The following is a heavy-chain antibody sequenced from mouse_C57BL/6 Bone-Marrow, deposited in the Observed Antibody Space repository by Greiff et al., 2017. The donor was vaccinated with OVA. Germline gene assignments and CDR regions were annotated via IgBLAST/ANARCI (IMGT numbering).Heavy chain of an antibody. CDR2: INPNNGGT. Sequence: EVQLQESGPELVKPGASVKISCKASGYTFTDYYMNWVKQSHGKSLEWIGDINPNNGGTSYNQKFKGKATLTVDKSSSTAYMELRSLTSEDSAVYYCARGVVAPDYWGQGTTLTVSS. V-gene: IGHV1-26*01. CDR1: GYTFTDYY. D-gene: IGHD1-1*01. CDR3: ARGVVAPDY. J-gene: IGHJ2*01.